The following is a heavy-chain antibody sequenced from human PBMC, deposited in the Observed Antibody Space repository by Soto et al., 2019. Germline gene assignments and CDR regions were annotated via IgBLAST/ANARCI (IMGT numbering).Heavy chain of an antibody. CDR2: IYYSGST. J-gene: IGHJ5*02. Sequence: SETLSLTCTVSGGSISSYYWSWIRQPPGKGLEWIGYIYYSGSTNYNPSLKSRVTISVDTSKNQFSLKLSSVTAADTAVYYCARDLGANWSDPWGQGTLVTVSS. V-gene: IGHV4-59*01. CDR3: ARDLGANWSDP. CDR1: GGSISSYY.